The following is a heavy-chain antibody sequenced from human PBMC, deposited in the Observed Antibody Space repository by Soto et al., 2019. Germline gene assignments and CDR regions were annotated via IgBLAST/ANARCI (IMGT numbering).Heavy chain of an antibody. D-gene: IGHD5-12*01. CDR1: GGSFSGYY. CDR3: ARSPRHIVSTPHDY. CDR2: INHSGST. J-gene: IGHJ4*02. Sequence: SETLSLTCAVYGGSFSGYYWSWIRQPPGKGLEWIGEINHSGSTNYNPSLKSRVTISVDTSKNQFSLKLSSVTAADTAVFYCARSPRHIVSTPHDYWGQGTLVTVSS. V-gene: IGHV4-34*01.